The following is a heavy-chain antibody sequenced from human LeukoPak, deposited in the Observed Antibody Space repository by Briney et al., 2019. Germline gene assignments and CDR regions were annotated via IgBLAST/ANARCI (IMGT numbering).Heavy chain of an antibody. CDR3: ARLKATVSIHAYFDY. CDR1: GGSISSYY. V-gene: IGHV4-59*01. D-gene: IGHD4-17*01. CDR2: IDHSGST. Sequence: SETLSLTCTVSGGSISSYYWSWMRQPPGKGLEWIGYIDHSGSTNYNPSLKSRVTISSDTSKNQFSLELSSVTAADTAVYYCARLKATVSIHAYFDYWGQGTLVTVSS. J-gene: IGHJ4*02.